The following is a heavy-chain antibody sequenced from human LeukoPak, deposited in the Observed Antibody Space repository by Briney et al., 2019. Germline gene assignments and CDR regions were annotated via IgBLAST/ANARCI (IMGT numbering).Heavy chain of an antibody. D-gene: IGHD4-17*01. CDR3: ARVISHGYYMDV. J-gene: IGHJ6*03. Sequence: PSETLSLTCTVSGGSISSYYWSWIRQPPGKGLEWIGYIYYSGSTNYNPSLKSRVTISVDTSKNQFSLKLSSVTAADTAVYYCARVISHGYYMDVWGKGTTVTVS. CDR1: GGSISSYY. CDR2: IYYSGST. V-gene: IGHV4-59*01.